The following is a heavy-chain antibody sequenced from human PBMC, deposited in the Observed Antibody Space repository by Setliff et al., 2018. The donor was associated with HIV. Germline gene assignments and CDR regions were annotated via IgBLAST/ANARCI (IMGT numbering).Heavy chain of an antibody. J-gene: IGHJ3*02. CDR3: ARQTLGYCSGGSCYGGAFDI. CDR2: IYPGDSDT. V-gene: IGHV5-51*01. CDR1: GYSFNSYW. Sequence: GESLKISCKGSGYSFNSYWIGWVRQMPGKGLEWMGIIYPGDSDTRYSPSFQGQVTISADKSISTAYLQWSGLKASDTAMYYCARQTLGYCSGGSCYGGAFDIWGQGTMVNVS. D-gene: IGHD2-15*01.